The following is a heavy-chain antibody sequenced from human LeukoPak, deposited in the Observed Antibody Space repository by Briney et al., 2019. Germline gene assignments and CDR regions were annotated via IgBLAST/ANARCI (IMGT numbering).Heavy chain of an antibody. V-gene: IGHV4-38-2*02. CDR3: ARKVVVVVAATPAVNPFDY. CDR2: INHSGST. J-gene: IGHJ4*02. Sequence: MSSETLSLTCNLFGYSISSEYNWGWIRRPPGKGLEWIGSINHSGSTYYDPSLKGRVTIPVDTSKNQFSLKLSSVTAADTAVYYCARKVVVVVAATPAVNPFDYWGQGTLVTVSS. D-gene: IGHD2-15*01. CDR1: GYSISSEYN.